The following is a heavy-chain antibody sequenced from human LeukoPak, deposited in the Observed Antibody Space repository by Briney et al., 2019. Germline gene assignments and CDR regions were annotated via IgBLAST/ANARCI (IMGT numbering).Heavy chain of an antibody. Sequence: GGSLRLSCAASGFTVSSSYMNWVRQAPGKGLEWVSAIYSGGNTYYADSVKGRFTISRDNSKNTLYLQMNSLRAEDTAVYYCARDGSNWGIYYWGQGTLVTVSS. J-gene: IGHJ4*02. CDR2: IYSGGNT. CDR3: ARDGSNWGIYY. D-gene: IGHD6-13*01. V-gene: IGHV3-53*01. CDR1: GFTVSSSY.